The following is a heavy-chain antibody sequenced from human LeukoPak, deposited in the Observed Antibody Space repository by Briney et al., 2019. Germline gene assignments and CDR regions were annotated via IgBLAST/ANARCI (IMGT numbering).Heavy chain of an antibody. J-gene: IGHJ4*02. CDR1: GASMSGYY. Sequence: PSETLSLTCTVSGASMSGYYWSWIRQPPGKGPEYIGNIFYIGTTNYNPSLESRVSISVDTSRNQFSLQLSSVTAADTAVYYCARVTGIAAARRYFDYWGQGTLVTVSS. CDR3: ARVTGIAAARRYFDY. D-gene: IGHD6-13*01. V-gene: IGHV4-59*12. CDR2: IFYIGTT.